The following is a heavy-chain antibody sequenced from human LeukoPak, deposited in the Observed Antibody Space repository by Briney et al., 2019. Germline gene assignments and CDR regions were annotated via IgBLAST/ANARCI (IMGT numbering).Heavy chain of an antibody. J-gene: IGHJ3*02. Sequence: PGGSLRLSCAASGFTFDDYIMHWVRQAPGKGLEWVSLISWDGDTTYYADSVKGRFTISRDNAKNSLYLQMNSLRAEDTAVYYCARDGPWIQLLSPRAFDIWGQGTMVTVSS. CDR2: ISWDGDTT. V-gene: IGHV3-43*01. CDR1: GFTFDDYI. D-gene: IGHD5-18*01. CDR3: ARDGPWIQLLSPRAFDI.